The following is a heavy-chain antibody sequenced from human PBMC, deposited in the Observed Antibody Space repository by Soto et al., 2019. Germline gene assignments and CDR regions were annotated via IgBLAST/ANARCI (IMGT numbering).Heavy chain of an antibody. V-gene: IGHV4-59*01. CDR1: GGSISRDY. Sequence: SETRSLTCTVSGGSISRDYWSWIRQPPGKGLEWIGYIYYSGSTNYNPSLKSRVTISVDTSKNQFSLKLSSVTAADTAVYYCAKGYGGNCFDYWGQGTLVTVSS. CDR2: IYYSGST. CDR3: AKGYGGNCFDY. J-gene: IGHJ4*02. D-gene: IGHD2-21*01.